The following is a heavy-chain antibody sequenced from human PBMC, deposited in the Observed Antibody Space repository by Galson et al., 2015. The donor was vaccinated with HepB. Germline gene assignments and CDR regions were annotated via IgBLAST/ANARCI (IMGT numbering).Heavy chain of an antibody. CDR1: GYTFTSYG. CDR2: ISAYNGNT. CDR3: ARELLLWFGELTGFDI. J-gene: IGHJ3*02. Sequence: SVKVSCKASGYTFTSYGISWVRQAPGQGLEWMGWISAYNGNTNYAQKLQGRVTMTTDTSTSTAYMELRSLRSDDTAVYYCARELLLWFGELTGFDIWGQGTMVTVSS. D-gene: IGHD3-10*01. V-gene: IGHV1-18*01.